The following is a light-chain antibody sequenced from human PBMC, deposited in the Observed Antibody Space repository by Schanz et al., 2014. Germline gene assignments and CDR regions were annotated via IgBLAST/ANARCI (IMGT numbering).Light chain of an antibody. CDR2: GNN. Sequence: QSVLTQPPSVSGAPGQRVTISCTGSRSNIGAGYDVHWYQQLPGTAPKLLIYGNNNRPSGVPDRFSGSKSGTSASLAITGLQAEDEADYYCSSHAGGNIVIFGGGTKLTVL. V-gene: IGLV1-40*01. J-gene: IGLJ2*01. CDR3: SSHAGGNIVI. CDR1: RSNIGAGYD.